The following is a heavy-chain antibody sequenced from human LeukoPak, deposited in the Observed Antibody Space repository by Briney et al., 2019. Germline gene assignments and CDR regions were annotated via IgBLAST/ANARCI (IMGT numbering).Heavy chain of an antibody. CDR3: ARGPNSSSWYLYFQH. CDR1: GGSISSYY. Sequence: SETLSLTCTVSGGSISSYYWSWIRQPPGKGLEWIGEINHSGSTNYNPSLKSRVTISVDTSKNQFSLKLSSVTAADTAVYYCARGPNSSSWYLYFQHWGQGTLVTVSS. D-gene: IGHD6-13*01. V-gene: IGHV4-34*01. J-gene: IGHJ1*01. CDR2: INHSGST.